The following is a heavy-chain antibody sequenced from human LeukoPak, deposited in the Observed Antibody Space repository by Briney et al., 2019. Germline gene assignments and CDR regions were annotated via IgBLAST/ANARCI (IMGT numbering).Heavy chain of an antibody. Sequence: PGESLRLSCTGSGFMFNANWMSWVRKAPGMGLEWVGKIRQDGGEIFYVDSVRGRFTISRDNAKNSVYLQLNSLRAEDTAVYYCARADLEWYLDLWGRGTLVTVSS. CDR3: ARADLEWYLDL. V-gene: IGHV3-7*01. J-gene: IGHJ2*01. CDR1: GFMFNANW. CDR2: IRQDGGEI.